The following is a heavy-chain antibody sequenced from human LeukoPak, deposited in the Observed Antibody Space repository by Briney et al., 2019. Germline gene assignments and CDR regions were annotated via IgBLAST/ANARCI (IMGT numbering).Heavy chain of an antibody. CDR1: GFTFRSYW. D-gene: IGHD7-27*01. CDR3: MCWGSDNH. CDR2: INPGGNEI. Sequence: SGGSLRLSCTFSGFTFRSYWMNWVRQAPGKGLEWVANINPGGNEIRSVDSVKGRSIISRDNAKNSLDLQMSSLRVEDTAVYYCMCWGSDNHCGQGILVTVSS. V-gene: IGHV3-7*01. J-gene: IGHJ4*02.